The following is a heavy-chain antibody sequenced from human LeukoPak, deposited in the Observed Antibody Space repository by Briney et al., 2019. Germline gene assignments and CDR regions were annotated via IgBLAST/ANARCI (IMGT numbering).Heavy chain of an antibody. Sequence: GGSLRLSCAASGFTFDEYAMHWVRQAPGKGLEWVSGISWNSGSIVYADSVKGRFTISRDNSKNTLYLQMNSLRAEDTAVYYCARDRSVGGAIGHGAFDIWGQGTMVTVSS. D-gene: IGHD4/OR15-4a*01. CDR1: GFTFDEYA. J-gene: IGHJ3*02. CDR2: ISWNSGSI. CDR3: ARDRSVGGAIGHGAFDI. V-gene: IGHV3-9*01.